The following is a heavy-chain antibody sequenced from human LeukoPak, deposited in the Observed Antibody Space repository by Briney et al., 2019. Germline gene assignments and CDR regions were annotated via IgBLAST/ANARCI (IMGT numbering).Heavy chain of an antibody. Sequence: GGSLRLSCAASGFTFSTYWMAWVRQAPGKGLEWVANIKEDESAKHQADSVKGRCIISRDNAQNSVYLQMSSLRGEDTAVYYCARDVGGSLDYWGQGTLVTVSS. CDR1: GFTFSTYW. V-gene: IGHV3-7*01. J-gene: IGHJ4*02. CDR3: ARDVGGSLDY. D-gene: IGHD1-26*01. CDR2: IKEDESAK.